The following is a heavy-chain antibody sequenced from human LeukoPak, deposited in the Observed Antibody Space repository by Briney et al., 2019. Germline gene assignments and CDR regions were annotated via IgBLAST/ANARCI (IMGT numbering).Heavy chain of an antibody. V-gene: IGHV3-48*04. CDR1: GFTFSSYS. CDR3: ASSSWVLYFDY. D-gene: IGHD2-15*01. J-gene: IGHJ4*02. Sequence: GGSLRLSCAASGFTFSSYSMNWVRQAPGKGLEWVSYISSSSSTIYYADSVKGRFTISRDNAKNPLYLQMNSLRAEDTAVYYCASSSWVLYFDYWGQGTLVTVSS. CDR2: ISSSSSTI.